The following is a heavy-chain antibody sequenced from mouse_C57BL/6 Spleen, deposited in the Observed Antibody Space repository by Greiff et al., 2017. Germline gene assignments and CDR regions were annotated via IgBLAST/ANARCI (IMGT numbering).Heavy chain of an antibody. D-gene: IGHD1-1*01. CDR2: ISSGSSTI. CDR1: GFTFSDYG. Sequence: EVQGVESGGGLVKPGGSLKLSCAASGFTFSDYGMHWVRQAPEKGLEWVAYISSGSSTIYYADKVKGRFTISRDNAKNTLFLQMTSLRSEDTAMYYCARPPYYGSSYFDYWGQGTTLTVSS. V-gene: IGHV5-17*01. CDR3: ARPPYYGSSYFDY. J-gene: IGHJ2*01.